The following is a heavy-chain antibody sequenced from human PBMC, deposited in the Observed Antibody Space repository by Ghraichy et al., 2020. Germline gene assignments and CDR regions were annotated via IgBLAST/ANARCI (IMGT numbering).Heavy chain of an antibody. D-gene: IGHD5-24*01. CDR3: TRDQGWLLLDY. V-gene: IGHV3-7*03. CDR2: INHDENEK. J-gene: IGHJ4*02. Sequence: ETLSLTCVASGFSISTYWMTWMRQAPGKGLEWVTNINHDENEKYYVDSVKGRFTVSRDNAKNSVYLHMNSLRAEDTAMYYCTRDQGWLLLDYWGQGALVTVSS. CDR1: GFSISTYW.